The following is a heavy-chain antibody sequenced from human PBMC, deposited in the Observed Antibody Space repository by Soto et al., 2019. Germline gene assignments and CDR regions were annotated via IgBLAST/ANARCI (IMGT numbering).Heavy chain of an antibody. D-gene: IGHD2-2*01. CDR2: ISDSGGTT. CDR1: GFTFSSYA. Sequence: GGSLRLSCAASGFTFSSYAMSWVRQAPGRGLEWVSAISDSGGTTYYADSVKGRFTISRDNVKNTLYLQMNSLRAEDTALYYCARLTRGYCSSSSCPNWFDPWGQGTLVTVSS. CDR3: ARLTRGYCSSSSCPNWFDP. V-gene: IGHV3-23*01. J-gene: IGHJ5*02.